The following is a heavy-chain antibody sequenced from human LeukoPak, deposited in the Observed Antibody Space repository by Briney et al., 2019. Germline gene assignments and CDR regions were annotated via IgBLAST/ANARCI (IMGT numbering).Heavy chain of an antibody. V-gene: IGHV3-23*01. CDR2: ISNGGVTT. Sequence: PGGSLRLSCAASGFTFGSYAMSWVRQTPGKSLEWVSIISNGGVTTYYADSVRGRFTISRDNSKDLLYLQMDSLRAEDTAVYYCGRVGGRSVSAKGDAFDIWGQGTMVTVSS. J-gene: IGHJ3*02. D-gene: IGHD3-10*01. CDR3: GRVGGRSVSAKGDAFDI. CDR1: GFTFGSYA.